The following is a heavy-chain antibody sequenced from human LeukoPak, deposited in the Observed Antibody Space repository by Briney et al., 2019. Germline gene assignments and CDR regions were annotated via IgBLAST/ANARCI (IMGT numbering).Heavy chain of an antibody. CDR2: IFSGGAT. Sequence: GGSLRLSCAASGFTVSSNYMSWVRQAPGKGLEWVSVIFSGGATHYAESVKGRFTISRDNSKNTLYLEMSRLRADDTAVYYCAKGKDFNGYYVDSWGQGTLVTVSS. J-gene: IGHJ4*02. D-gene: IGHD3-3*01. CDR1: GFTVSSNY. V-gene: IGHV3-53*01. CDR3: AKGKDFNGYYVDS.